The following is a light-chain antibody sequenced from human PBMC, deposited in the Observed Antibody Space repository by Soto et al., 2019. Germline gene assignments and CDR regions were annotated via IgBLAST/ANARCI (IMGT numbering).Light chain of an antibody. CDR1: SGHSSYA. CDR2: LNSDGSH. V-gene: IGLV4-69*01. J-gene: IGLJ3*02. CDR3: QTWGTGLHWV. Sequence: QSVLTQSPSASASLGASVKLTCTLSSGHSSYAIAWHQQQPEKGPRYLMKLNSDGSHSKGDGIPDRFSGSSSGAERYLTISSLQSEDEAAYSCQTWGTGLHWVFGGGTKVTVL.